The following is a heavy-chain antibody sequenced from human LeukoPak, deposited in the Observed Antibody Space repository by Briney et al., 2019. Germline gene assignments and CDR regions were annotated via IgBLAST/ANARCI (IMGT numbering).Heavy chain of an antibody. Sequence: GGSLRLSCAASGFTLSNYWTNWVRQAPGKGLEWVANIKQDGSEKYYVDSVKGRFTISRDNAKNSLFLQMNSLRAEDTAVYYCARDFSGTILWDYWGQGTLVTVSS. D-gene: IGHD2-15*01. J-gene: IGHJ4*02. CDR3: ARDFSGTILWDY. CDR2: IKQDGSEK. CDR1: GFTLSNYW. V-gene: IGHV3-7*01.